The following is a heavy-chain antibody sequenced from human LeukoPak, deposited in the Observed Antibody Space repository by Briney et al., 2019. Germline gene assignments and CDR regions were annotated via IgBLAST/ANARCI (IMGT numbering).Heavy chain of an antibody. D-gene: IGHD4-23*01. V-gene: IGHV4-39*07. CDR1: GGSIDTYNYY. Sequence: SETLSLTCTISGGSIDTYNYYWGWIRQPPGKGLEWIGSIYFDGSTYYNPSLKSRVTISLHTSNNQFSLKLRAVTTADTAVYYCAREDSGNSDDSLDIWGQGTMVTVSS. CDR2: IYFDGST. J-gene: IGHJ3*02. CDR3: AREDSGNSDDSLDI.